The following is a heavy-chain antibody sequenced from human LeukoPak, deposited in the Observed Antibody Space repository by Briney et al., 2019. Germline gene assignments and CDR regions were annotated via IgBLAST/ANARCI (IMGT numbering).Heavy chain of an antibody. CDR1: GGSISSYY. J-gene: IGHJ1*01. Sequence: PSETLSLTCTVSGGSISSYYWSWIRQPPGKGLEWIGYIYYSGSTNYNPSLKSRVTISVDTSKNQFSLKLSSVTAADTAVYYCAGEVEGSGWYGYFQHWGQGTLVTVSS. V-gene: IGHV4-59*01. D-gene: IGHD6-19*01. CDR2: IYYSGST. CDR3: AGEVEGSGWYGYFQH.